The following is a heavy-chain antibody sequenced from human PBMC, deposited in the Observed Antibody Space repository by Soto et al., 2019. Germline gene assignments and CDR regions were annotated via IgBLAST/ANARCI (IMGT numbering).Heavy chain of an antibody. CDR1: GGSISSYY. CDR3: ARRVGLAAAGTPSHWFDP. V-gene: IGHV4-59*01. J-gene: IGHJ5*02. D-gene: IGHD6-13*01. Sequence: QVQLQESGPGLVKPSETLSLTCTVSGGSISSYYWSWIRQPPGKGLEWIGYIYYSGSTNYNPSLKSRVTISVDTSKNQFSLKLSSVTAADTAVYYCARRVGLAAAGTPSHWFDPWGQGTLVTVSS. CDR2: IYYSGST.